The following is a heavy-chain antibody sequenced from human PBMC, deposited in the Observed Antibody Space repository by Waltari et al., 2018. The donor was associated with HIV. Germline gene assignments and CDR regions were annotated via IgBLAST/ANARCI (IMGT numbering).Heavy chain of an antibody. V-gene: IGHV3-49*03. CDR1: GFSFVAHS. J-gene: IGHJ5*02. D-gene: IGHD5-12*01. Sequence: VESVVDFVQPGRPLILICTPSTSGFSFVAHSLPWFSQTTRNGLEWVGLIRTKSYGKTAQYAASAKGRFTISRDDARNFVYLDMNDLTVEDTGLYFCASAGRDGYKSLNWFGPWGNGTLVVVSS. CDR3: ASAGRDGYKSLNWFGP. CDR2: IRTKSYGKTA.